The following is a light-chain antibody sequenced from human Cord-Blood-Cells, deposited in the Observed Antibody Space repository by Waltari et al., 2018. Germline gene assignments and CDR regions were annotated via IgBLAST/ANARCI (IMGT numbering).Light chain of an antibody. CDR1: QSLVHSDGNTY. V-gene: IGKV2-30*02. Sequence: DVVMTQSPLSLPVTLGQPASISCRSSQSLVHSDGNTYLNWFQQRPGQSPRRLISKVSNRDSGVPDRFSGSGSGTDFTLKISRVEAEDVGVYYCMQGTHQFTFGPGTKVDIK. CDR3: MQGTHQFT. CDR2: KVS. J-gene: IGKJ3*01.